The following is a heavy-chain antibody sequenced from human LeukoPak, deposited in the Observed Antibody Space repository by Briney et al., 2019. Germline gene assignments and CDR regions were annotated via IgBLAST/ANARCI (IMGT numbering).Heavy chain of an antibody. Sequence: ASVKVSCKASGYTFTSYDINWVRQATGQGLEWMGWMSPNSGNTGYAQKFQGRVTMTRNTSISTAYMELSSLRSEDTAVYYCARAGRDYYDSSKDYWGQGTLVTVSS. CDR1: GYTFTSYD. CDR3: ARAGRDYYDSSKDY. D-gene: IGHD3-22*01. CDR2: MSPNSGNT. V-gene: IGHV1-8*01. J-gene: IGHJ4*02.